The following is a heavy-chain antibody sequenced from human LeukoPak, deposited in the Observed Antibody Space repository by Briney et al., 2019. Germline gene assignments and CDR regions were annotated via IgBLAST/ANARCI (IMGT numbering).Heavy chain of an antibody. D-gene: IGHD2-15*01. CDR2: ITASGDST. CDR3: ARGDIVVVVSASDY. V-gene: IGHV3-23*01. J-gene: IGHJ4*02. Sequence: GGSLRLSCAASGFTFSNHVMIWVRQAPGKGLEWVSGITASGDSTYYADSVEGRFTMSRDNSKNTVYLQMNSLRVDDTAVYYCARGDIVVVVSASDYWGQGTLVTVSS. CDR1: GFTFSNHV.